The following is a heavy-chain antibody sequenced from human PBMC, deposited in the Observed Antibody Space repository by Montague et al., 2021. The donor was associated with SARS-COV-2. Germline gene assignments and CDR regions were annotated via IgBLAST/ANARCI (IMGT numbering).Heavy chain of an antibody. CDR1: GDSVSSNRAA. J-gene: IGHJ6*02. CDR3: ALSLSYGYYYYGMDV. Sequence: CAISGDSVSSNRAAWNWIRQSPSRGLEWLGRTYYRSKWYNDCAVSVKSQITINPDTSKNQFSLQLNSVTPEDTAVYYCALSLSYGYYYYGMDVWGQGTTVTVSS. D-gene: IGHD3-16*01. V-gene: IGHV6-1*01. CDR2: TYYRSKWYN.